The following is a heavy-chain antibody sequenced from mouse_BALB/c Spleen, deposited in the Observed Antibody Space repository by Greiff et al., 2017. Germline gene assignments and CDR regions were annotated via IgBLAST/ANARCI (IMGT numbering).Heavy chain of an antibody. CDR2: IYPGDGDT. D-gene: IGHD1-2*01. CDR3: ARRTTATPYFDY. CDR1: GYAFSSYW. Sequence: QVQLQQSGAELVRPGSSVKISCKAPGYAFSSYWMNWVKQRPGQGLEWIGQIYPGDGDTNYNGKFKGKATLTADKSSSTAYMQLSSLTSEDSAVYFCARRTTATPYFDYWGQGTTLTVSS. V-gene: IGHV1-80*01. J-gene: IGHJ2*01.